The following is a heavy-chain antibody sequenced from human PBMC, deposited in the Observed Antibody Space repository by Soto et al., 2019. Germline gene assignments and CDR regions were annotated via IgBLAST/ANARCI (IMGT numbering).Heavy chain of an antibody. CDR2: IKQDGSEK. V-gene: IGHV3-7*01. CDR3: ASDLLGGYYGDY. J-gene: IGHJ4*02. Sequence: EVQLVESGGGLVQPGGSLRLSCAASGFTFSSYWMSWVRQAPGKGLEWVANIKQDGSEKYYVDSVKGRFTISRDNAKNSLYLQRNSLRAEDTAVYYCASDLLGGYYGDYWGQGTLVTVSS. CDR1: GFTFSSYW. D-gene: IGHD3-22*01.